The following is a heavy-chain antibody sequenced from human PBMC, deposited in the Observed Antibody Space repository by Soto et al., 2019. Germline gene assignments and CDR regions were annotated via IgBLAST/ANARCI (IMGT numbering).Heavy chain of an antibody. CDR1: GFTFSSYS. Sequence: SLRLSCAASGFTFSSYSMNWVRQAPGKGLEWVSYISSSSSTIYYADSVKGRFTISRDNAKNSLYLQMNSLRDEDTAVYYCAREIGLGFGELLPYYYGMDVWRQGTTVTVSS. V-gene: IGHV3-48*02. D-gene: IGHD3-10*01. CDR2: ISSSSSTI. CDR3: AREIGLGFGELLPYYYGMDV. J-gene: IGHJ6*02.